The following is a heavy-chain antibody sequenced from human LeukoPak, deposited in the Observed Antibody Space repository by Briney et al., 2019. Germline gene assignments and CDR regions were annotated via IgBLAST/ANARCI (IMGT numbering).Heavy chain of an antibody. Sequence: SETLSLTCAVYGGSLTSYYWSWIRQPPGKGLEWIGQINHYGSTNYNPSLKSRVTISVDTSKNQFSLRLTSVTAADTAVYFCARVAEGYGGLESYNYYTDVWDKGTSVTVSS. CDR1: GGSLTSYY. CDR2: INHYGST. CDR3: ARVAEGYGGLESYNYYTDV. J-gene: IGHJ6*03. V-gene: IGHV4-34*01. D-gene: IGHD3-10*01.